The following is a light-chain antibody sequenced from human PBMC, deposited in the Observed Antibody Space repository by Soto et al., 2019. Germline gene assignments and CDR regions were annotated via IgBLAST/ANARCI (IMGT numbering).Light chain of an antibody. CDR3: LQDYNYPRT. CDR1: QNVRNH. Sequence: EIVLTQSPDTRSISPGAGATLSCRARQNVRNHLAWYQQKPGQPPRLLIYDASNRATGIPARFNGSGSGTDFTLTIARLEPEDFAIYYCLQDYNYPRTFGQGTKVDIK. J-gene: IGKJ1*01. V-gene: IGKV3-11*01. CDR2: DAS.